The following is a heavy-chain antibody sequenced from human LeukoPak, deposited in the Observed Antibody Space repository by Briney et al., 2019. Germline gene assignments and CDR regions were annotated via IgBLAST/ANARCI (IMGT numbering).Heavy chain of an antibody. Sequence: GRSLRLSCAASGFTFSTYGMHWVRQAPGKGLEWVALIWYDGSNKYYADSVKGRFTISRDNSKNTLYLQMNSLRAEDTAVYYFARDQGCSSTSCHSLFFHYWGQGILVTVSS. V-gene: IGHV3-33*01. CDR3: ARDQGCSSTSCHSLFFHY. CDR1: GFTFSTYG. D-gene: IGHD2-2*01. CDR2: IWYDGSNK. J-gene: IGHJ4*02.